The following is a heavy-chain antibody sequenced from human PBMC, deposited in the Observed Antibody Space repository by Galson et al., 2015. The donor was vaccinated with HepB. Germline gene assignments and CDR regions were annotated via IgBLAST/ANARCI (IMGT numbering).Heavy chain of an antibody. D-gene: IGHD1/OR15-1a*01. CDR1: GFTFSSYG. V-gene: IGHV3-33*01. CDR3: AREGYNWNTGTRDGNYFYYYLDV. Sequence: SLRLSCAASGFTFSSYGMHWVRQAPGKGLEWVAVIWYDGSNKYYADSVKGRFTISRDNSKNTLYLQMNSLRAEDTAVYYCAREGYNWNTGTRDGNYFYYYLDVWGKGTTVTVSS. J-gene: IGHJ6*03. CDR2: IWYDGSNK.